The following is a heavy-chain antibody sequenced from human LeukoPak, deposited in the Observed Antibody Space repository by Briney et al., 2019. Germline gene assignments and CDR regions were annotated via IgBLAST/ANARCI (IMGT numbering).Heavy chain of an antibody. CDR2: IYYSGST. Sequence: SETLSLTCTVSGGSISSYYWSWIRQPPGKGLEWVGYIYYSGSTNYNPSLKSRVTISVDTSKNQFSLKLSSVTAADTAVYYCARESDFWSSYYYDAFDIWGQGTMVTVSS. CDR3: ARESDFWSSYYYDAFDI. J-gene: IGHJ3*02. V-gene: IGHV4-59*01. D-gene: IGHD3-3*01. CDR1: GGSISSYY.